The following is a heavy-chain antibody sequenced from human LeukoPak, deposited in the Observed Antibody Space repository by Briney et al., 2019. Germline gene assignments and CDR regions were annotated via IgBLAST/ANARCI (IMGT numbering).Heavy chain of an antibody. CDR3: ARAPLSGYYYYYMDV. J-gene: IGHJ6*03. CDR1: GYTFTSYG. CDR2: ISAYNGNI. D-gene: IGHD3-10*01. V-gene: IGHV1-18*01. Sequence: ASVKVSCKASGYTFTSYGISWVRQAPGQGLEWMGWISAYNGNINYAQKLQGRVTMTTDTSTSTAYMELRSLRSDDTAVYYCARAPLSGYYYYYMDVWGKGTTVTISS.